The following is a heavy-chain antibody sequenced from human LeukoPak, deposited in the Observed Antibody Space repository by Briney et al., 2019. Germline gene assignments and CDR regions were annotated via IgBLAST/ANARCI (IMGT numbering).Heavy chain of an antibody. J-gene: IGHJ6*02. Sequence: NPSETLSLTCTVSGGSISSSSYYWGWIRQPPGKGLEWIGSIYYSGSTYYNPSLKSRVTISVDTSKNQFSLKLSSVTAADTAVYYCAIQCWFHYYYYGMDVWGQGTTVTVSS. CDR2: IYYSGST. CDR3: AIQCWFHYYYYGMDV. CDR1: GGSISSSSYY. V-gene: IGHV4-39*01. D-gene: IGHD3-9*01.